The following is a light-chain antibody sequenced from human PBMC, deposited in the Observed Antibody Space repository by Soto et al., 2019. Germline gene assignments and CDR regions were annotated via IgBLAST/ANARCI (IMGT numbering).Light chain of an antibody. Sequence: QAVVTQPPSVSGAPGQRVTISCTGSGSNIGADYDVHWYQQIPGTAPKLLMYGNNNRPSGVPDRFSGSKSGTSASLAITGLQAEDEADYYCQSYDSGLSGYVFGTGTKVTVL. J-gene: IGLJ1*01. CDR2: GNN. V-gene: IGLV1-40*01. CDR3: QSYDSGLSGYV. CDR1: GSNIGADYD.